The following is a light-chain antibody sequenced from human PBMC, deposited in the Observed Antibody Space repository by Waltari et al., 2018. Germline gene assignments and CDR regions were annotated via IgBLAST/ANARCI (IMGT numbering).Light chain of an antibody. CDR1: QSISSY. Sequence: DIQMTQSPSSLSASVGDRVSITCRTSQSISSYLNWYQQKPGKAPKLLIYDASTLQSGVPSSFSGRGSGTDFALTISSLQPEDFATYHCQRSDSMPFTFGGGTKVEIK. J-gene: IGKJ4*01. CDR2: DAS. CDR3: QRSDSMPFT. V-gene: IGKV1-39*01.